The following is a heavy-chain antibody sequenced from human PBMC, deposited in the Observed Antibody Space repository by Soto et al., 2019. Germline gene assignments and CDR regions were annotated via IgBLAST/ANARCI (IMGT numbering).Heavy chain of an antibody. J-gene: IGHJ4*02. V-gene: IGHV1-8*01. Sequence: ASVKVSCKASGYTFTSYDINWVRQATGQGLEWMGWMNPNSGNTGYAQKFQGRVTMTRNTSISTAYMELSSLRSEDTAVYYCARAGGIAAAGTRRGIGYWGQGTLVTVSS. CDR3: ARAGGIAAAGTRRGIGY. CDR1: GYTFTSYD. D-gene: IGHD6-13*01. CDR2: MNPNSGNT.